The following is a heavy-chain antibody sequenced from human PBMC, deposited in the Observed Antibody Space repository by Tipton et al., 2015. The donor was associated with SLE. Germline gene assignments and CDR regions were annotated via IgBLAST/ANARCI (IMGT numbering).Heavy chain of an antibody. V-gene: IGHV4-61*05. CDR3: ARFLDSNYYGMDV. J-gene: IGHJ6*02. Sequence: GLVKPSETLSLTCTVSGGSISSSSYYWGWIRQPPGKGLEWIGYIYYSGSTNYNPSLKSRVTISVDTSKNQFSLKLSSVTAADTAVYYCARFLDSNYYGMDVWGQGTTVTVSS. CDR2: IYYSGST. CDR1: GGSISSSSYY. D-gene: IGHD3-3*01.